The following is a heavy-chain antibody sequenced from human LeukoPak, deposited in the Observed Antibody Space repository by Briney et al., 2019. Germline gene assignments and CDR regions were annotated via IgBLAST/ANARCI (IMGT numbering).Heavy chain of an antibody. CDR2: IIPVFGTP. CDR3: ARGFGSAWYGTFFDY. J-gene: IGHJ4*02. D-gene: IGHD6-13*01. Sequence: SVKVSCKASGGTFSNYAITWVRQAPGQGLEWMGGIIPVFGTPNYAQKFQGRVTVTADKSTSTAYMELSSLRSEDTAVYYCARGFGSAWYGTFFDYWGQGTLVTVSS. CDR1: GGTFSNYA. V-gene: IGHV1-69*06.